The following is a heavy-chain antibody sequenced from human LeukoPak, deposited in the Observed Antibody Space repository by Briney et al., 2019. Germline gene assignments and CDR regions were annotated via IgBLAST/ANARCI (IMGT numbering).Heavy chain of an antibody. Sequence: SGGSLRLSCAASGVTFSSYAMSWVRQAPGKGLEWVSGISGSGGSTYYADSVKGRFTTSRDNSKNTLFLQMNSLRVEDTAVYYCAKAGNSGSYYSLRYYDFWGQGTLVTVSS. D-gene: IGHD3-10*01. CDR2: ISGSGGST. J-gene: IGHJ4*02. V-gene: IGHV3-23*01. CDR3: AKAGNSGSYYSLRYYDF. CDR1: GVTFSSYA.